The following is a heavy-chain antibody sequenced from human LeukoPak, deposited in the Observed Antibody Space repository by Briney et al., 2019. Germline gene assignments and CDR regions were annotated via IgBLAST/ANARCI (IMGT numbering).Heavy chain of an antibody. V-gene: IGHV3-9*01. Sequence: GGSLRLSCAASGFTFNDYAMHWVRQAPGKGLEWVSGISWNSGSIGYADSVKGRFTISRDNAKNSLYLQMNSLRAEDTALYYCASGRSYDSSGLDYWGQGTLVTVSS. CDR3: ASGRSYDSSGLDY. D-gene: IGHD3-22*01. CDR1: GFTFNDYA. CDR2: ISWNSGSI. J-gene: IGHJ4*02.